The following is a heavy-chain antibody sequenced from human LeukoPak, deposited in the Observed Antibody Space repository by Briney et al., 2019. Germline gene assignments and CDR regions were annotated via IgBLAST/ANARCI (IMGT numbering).Heavy chain of an antibody. J-gene: IGHJ4*02. CDR1: GHTFTGYY. Sequence: ASVKVSCKASGHTFTGYYMHWVRQAPGQGLEWMGWINPNSGGTNYAQKFQGRVTMTRDTSISTAYMELSRLRSDDTAVYYCAREPGDHYYDSSGSDYWGQGTLVTVSS. V-gene: IGHV1-2*02. CDR2: INPNSGGT. CDR3: AREPGDHYYDSSGSDY. D-gene: IGHD3-22*01.